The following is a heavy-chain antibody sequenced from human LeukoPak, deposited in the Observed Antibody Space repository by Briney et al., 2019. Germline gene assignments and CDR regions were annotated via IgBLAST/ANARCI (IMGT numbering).Heavy chain of an antibody. CDR3: CYYYDSSGYY. CDR2: IYSGGST. Sequence: GGSLRLSCAASGFTVSSNYMSWVRQAPGKGLEWVSVIYSGGSTYYADSVKGGFTISRDNSKNTLYLQMNSLRAEDTAVYYCCYYYDSSGYYWGQGTLVTVSS. J-gene: IGHJ4*02. D-gene: IGHD3-22*01. CDR1: GFTVSSNY. V-gene: IGHV3-53*01.